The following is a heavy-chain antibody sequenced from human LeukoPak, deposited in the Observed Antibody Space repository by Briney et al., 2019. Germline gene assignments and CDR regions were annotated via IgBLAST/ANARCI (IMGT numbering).Heavy chain of an antibody. J-gene: IGHJ5*02. V-gene: IGHV1-2*02. Sequence: ASVKVSCKASGYTFSGYYMHWVRQAPGQGLEWVGWINPNSGDTNYAQKFQGRVTMTRDTSISTAYMELSSLRSDDTAVYYCARAWQEWHYYDSSGYYYLNWFDPWGQGTLVTVSS. CDR3: ARAWQEWHYYDSSGYYYLNWFDP. CDR2: INPNSGDT. D-gene: IGHD3-22*01. CDR1: GYTFSGYY.